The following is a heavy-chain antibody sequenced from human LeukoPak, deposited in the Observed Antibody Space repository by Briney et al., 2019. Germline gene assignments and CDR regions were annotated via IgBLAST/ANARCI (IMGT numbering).Heavy chain of an antibody. V-gene: IGHV1-24*01. CDR1: GYTLTELS. CDR3: ATDGAAADLFDY. Sequence: ASVKVSCKVSGYTLTELSMHWVRQAPGKGLEWMGGFDPEDGETIYAQKFQGRVTMTEDTSTDTAYMELSSLRSEDTAVYYCATDGAAADLFDYWGQGTLVTVSS. CDR2: FDPEDGET. J-gene: IGHJ4*02. D-gene: IGHD6-13*01.